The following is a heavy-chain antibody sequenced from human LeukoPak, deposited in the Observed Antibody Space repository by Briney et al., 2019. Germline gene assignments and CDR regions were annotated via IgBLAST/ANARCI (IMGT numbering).Heavy chain of an antibody. D-gene: IGHD1-26*01. CDR2: VHYSGST. V-gene: IGHV4-61*01. CDR1: GGSISSSSYY. Sequence: SETLSLTCIVSGGSISSSSYYWSWVRQPPGKGLEWIGYVHYSGSTKYNPSLKSRVTISVDTSKNQFSLKLSSVTAADTAVYYCARGRTGSYYAADYWGQGTLVTVSS. CDR3: ARGRTGSYYAADY. J-gene: IGHJ4*02.